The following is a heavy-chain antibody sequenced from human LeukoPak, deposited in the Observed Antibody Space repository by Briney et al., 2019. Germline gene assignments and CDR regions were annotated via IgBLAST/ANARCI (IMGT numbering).Heavy chain of an antibody. Sequence: ASVKVSCKASGYTLTNYGIRSGRQAPGQGLEWMGWISAYNGDTNYAQKFQGRVTMTTDTTTSTAYMELRSMRSDDTAVYYCATVYQRGPTRSPDIYYFDYWGQGTLVTVSS. J-gene: IGHJ4*02. V-gene: IGHV1-18*01. CDR3: ATVYQRGPTRSPDIYYFDY. CDR2: ISAYNGDT. CDR1: GYTLTNYG. D-gene: IGHD2-2*01.